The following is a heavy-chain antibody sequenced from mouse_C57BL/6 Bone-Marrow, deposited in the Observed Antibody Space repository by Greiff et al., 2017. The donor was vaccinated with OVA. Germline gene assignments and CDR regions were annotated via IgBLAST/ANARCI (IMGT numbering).Heavy chain of an antibody. D-gene: IGHD1-1*01. CDR2: FYPGSGSI. V-gene: IGHV1-62-2*01. J-gene: IGHJ3*01. Sequence: QVHVKQSGAELVKPGASVKLSCKASGYTFTEYTIHWVKQRSGQGLEWIGWFYPGSGSIKYNEKFKDKATLTADKSSSTVYMELSRLTSEDSAVYFCARHEDFNYYGSSAWFAYWGQGTLVTVSA. CDR3: ARHEDFNYYGSSAWFAY. CDR1: GYTFTEYT.